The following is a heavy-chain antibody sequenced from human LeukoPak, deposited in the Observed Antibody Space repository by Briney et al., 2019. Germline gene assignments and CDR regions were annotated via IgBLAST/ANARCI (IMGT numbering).Heavy chain of an antibody. Sequence: GRSLRLSCAASGFTFDDYAMHWVRQAPGKGPEWVSGISWNSGSIGYADSVKGRFTISRDNAKNSLYLQMNSLRAEDTALYYCAKDKIYDILTGTHYGMDVWGQGTTVTVSS. CDR2: ISWNSGSI. CDR1: GFTFDDYA. V-gene: IGHV3-9*01. J-gene: IGHJ6*02. CDR3: AKDKIYDILTGTHYGMDV. D-gene: IGHD3-9*01.